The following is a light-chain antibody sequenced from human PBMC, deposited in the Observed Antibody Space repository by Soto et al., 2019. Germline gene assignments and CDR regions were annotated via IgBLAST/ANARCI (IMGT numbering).Light chain of an antibody. CDR3: SSYTSRNTLI. V-gene: IGLV2-14*03. CDR1: SSDVDGYNS. CDR2: GVN. Sequence: QSALTQPASVSGSPGQSITISCTGTSSDVDGYNSVSWYQQHPGTAPKLMIYGVNYRPSGVSNRFSGSRSGNTASLTISGLEAEDEADYYCSSYTSRNTLIFGGGTKLTVL. J-gene: IGLJ2*01.